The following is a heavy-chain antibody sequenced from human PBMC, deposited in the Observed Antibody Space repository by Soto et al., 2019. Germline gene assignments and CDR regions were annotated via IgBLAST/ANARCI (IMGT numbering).Heavy chain of an antibody. Sequence: GGSLRLSCAASGFTFSSCSMSWVRQAPGRGLEWVSAIRPSGATTSYADSVKGRFTISRDNSKNTQYLQMSSLRADDTAVYYCVKGEYYYDSSGYYPFDYWGQGTLVTVSS. CDR2: IRPSGATT. CDR3: VKGEYYYDSSGYYPFDY. V-gene: IGHV3-23*01. J-gene: IGHJ4*02. D-gene: IGHD3-22*01. CDR1: GFTFSSCS.